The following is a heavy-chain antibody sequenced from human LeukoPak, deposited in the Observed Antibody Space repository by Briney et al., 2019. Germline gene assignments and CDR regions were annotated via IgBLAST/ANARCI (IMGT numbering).Heavy chain of an antibody. J-gene: IGHJ5*02. V-gene: IGHV4-59*01. CDR1: GGSISSYY. CDR2: LSYSGST. Sequence: SETLSLTCTVSGGSISSYYWSWIRQPPGKGLEWVGYLSYSGSTNYNPSLKSRVTISVDTSKNQFSLKLSSVTAADTAVYYCARGEYNYGGHNWFDPWGQGILVTVSS. D-gene: IGHD5-18*01. CDR3: ARGEYNYGGHNWFDP.